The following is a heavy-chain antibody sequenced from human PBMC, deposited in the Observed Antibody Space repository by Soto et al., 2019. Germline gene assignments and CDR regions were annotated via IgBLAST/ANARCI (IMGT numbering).Heavy chain of an antibody. J-gene: IGHJ4*02. D-gene: IGHD3-10*01. Sequence: GGSLRLSCAASGLTFSSYAMSWVRQAPGKGLEWVSAISGSGGSTYYADSVKGRFTISRDNSKNTLYLQMNSLRAEDTAVYYCAKDRERSSGSYLNYWGQGTLVTVSS. V-gene: IGHV3-23*01. CDR1: GLTFSSYA. CDR2: ISGSGGST. CDR3: AKDRERSSGSYLNY.